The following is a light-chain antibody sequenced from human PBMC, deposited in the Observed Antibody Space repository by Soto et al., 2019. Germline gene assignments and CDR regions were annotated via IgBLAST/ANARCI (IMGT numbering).Light chain of an antibody. CDR1: SSNIGAGYD. J-gene: IGLJ2*01. Sequence: QSVLTQPPSVSGAPGQRVTISCTGSSSNIGAGYDVQWYQQLPRTPPKLLMYGSDNRPSGGPDRFSGSQSDTSASLAITGLQAEDEADYYCQSFDSSLSGVVFGGGTKLTVL. V-gene: IGLV1-40*01. CDR3: QSFDSSLSGVV. CDR2: GSD.